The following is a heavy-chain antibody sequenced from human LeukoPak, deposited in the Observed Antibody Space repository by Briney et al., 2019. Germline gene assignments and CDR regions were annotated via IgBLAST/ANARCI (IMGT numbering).Heavy chain of an antibody. Sequence: GVSVKVSCKASGGTFSSYAISWVRQAPGQGLEWMGGIIPIFGTANYAQKFQGRVTITTDESTSTAYMELSSLRSEDTAVYYCARDRGEYHYYYMDVWGKGTTVTVSS. J-gene: IGHJ6*03. CDR1: GGTFSSYA. CDR3: ARDRGEYHYYYMDV. D-gene: IGHD3-16*01. CDR2: IIPIFGTA. V-gene: IGHV1-69*05.